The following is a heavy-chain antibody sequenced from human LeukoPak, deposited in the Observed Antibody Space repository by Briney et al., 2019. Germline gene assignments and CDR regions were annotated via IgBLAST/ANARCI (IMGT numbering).Heavy chain of an antibody. D-gene: IGHD2-2*01. Sequence: GGSLRLSCAASGFTFSNFAMSWVRQAPGKGLEWVAVISYDGNNKYYADSVKGRFTISRDNSKNTLYLQMNSLRAEDTAVYYCATLTLHCSSTSCYDYWGQGTLVTVSS. J-gene: IGHJ4*02. CDR1: GFTFSNFA. CDR3: ATLTLHCSSTSCYDY. CDR2: ISYDGNNK. V-gene: IGHV3-30*03.